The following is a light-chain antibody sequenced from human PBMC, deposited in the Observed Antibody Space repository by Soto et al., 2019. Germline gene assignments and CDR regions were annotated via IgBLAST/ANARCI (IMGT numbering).Light chain of an antibody. V-gene: IGLV2-14*01. Sequence: QSALTQPASVSGSPGQSITTSCTGTSSDIGGYNYVSWYQQHPGKAPKLMIYDVSNRPSGVSNCFSGSKSGNTASLTISGLQAEDEADYYCSSYTSSSIFYVFGTGTKVTVL. J-gene: IGLJ1*01. CDR1: SSDIGGYNY. CDR3: SSYTSSSIFYV. CDR2: DVS.